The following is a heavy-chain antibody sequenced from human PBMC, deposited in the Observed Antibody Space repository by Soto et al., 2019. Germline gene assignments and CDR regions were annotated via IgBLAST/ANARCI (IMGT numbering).Heavy chain of an antibody. CDR3: ARHKDWNDGDFRWFDP. CDR1: GGSISSSSYY. V-gene: IGHV4-39*01. J-gene: IGHJ5*02. D-gene: IGHD1-1*01. CDR2: IYYSGST. Sequence: PSETLSLTCTVSGGSISSSSYYWGWIRQPPGKGLEWIGSIYYSGSTYFNPSLKSRVTISVDTSKNQFSLKLSSVTAADTAVYYCARHKDWNDGDFRWFDPWGQGTLVTVSS.